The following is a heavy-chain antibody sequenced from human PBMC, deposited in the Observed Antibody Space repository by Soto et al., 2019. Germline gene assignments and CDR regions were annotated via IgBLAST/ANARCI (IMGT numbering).Heavy chain of an antibody. Sequence: GASVKVSCKASGYTFTSYAMHWVRQAPGQRLEWMGWINAGNGNTKYSQKFQGRVTITRDTSASTAYMELSSLRSEDTAVYYCASRLECHNPHRGCRDYYYYGMDVWGQGTTVTVSS. CDR2: INAGNGNT. J-gene: IGHJ6*02. D-gene: IGHD3-3*01. CDR3: ASRLECHNPHRGCRDYYYYGMDV. CDR1: GYTFTSYA. V-gene: IGHV1-3*01.